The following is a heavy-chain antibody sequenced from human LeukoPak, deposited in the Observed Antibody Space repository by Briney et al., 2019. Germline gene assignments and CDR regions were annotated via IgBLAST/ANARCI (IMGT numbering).Heavy chain of an antibody. CDR2: IIPIFGTA. Sequence: GASVKVSCKASGYTFTGYYMHWVRQAPGQGLEWMGGIIPIFGTANYAQKFQGRVTITADKSTSTAYMELSRLRSDDTAVYYCARVTYYYGSGSYYTSPNYYYYMDVWGKGTTVTVSS. J-gene: IGHJ6*03. CDR1: GYTFTGYY. D-gene: IGHD3-10*01. V-gene: IGHV1-69*06. CDR3: ARVTYYYGSGSYYTSPNYYYYMDV.